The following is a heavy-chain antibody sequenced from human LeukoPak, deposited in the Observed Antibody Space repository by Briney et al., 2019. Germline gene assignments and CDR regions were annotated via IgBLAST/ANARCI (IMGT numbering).Heavy chain of an antibody. CDR3: ARGTLWFGELSHIFDY. Sequence: GGSLRLSCAASGFTFSSYAMHWVRQAPGKGLEWVAVIWYDGSNKYYADSVKGRFTISRDNSKNTLYLQMNSLRAEDTAVYYCARGTLWFGELSHIFDYWGQGTLVTVSS. J-gene: IGHJ4*02. CDR2: IWYDGSNK. CDR1: GFTFSSYA. V-gene: IGHV3-33*01. D-gene: IGHD3-10*01.